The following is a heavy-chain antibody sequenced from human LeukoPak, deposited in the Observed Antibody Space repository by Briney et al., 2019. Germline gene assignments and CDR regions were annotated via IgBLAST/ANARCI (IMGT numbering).Heavy chain of an antibody. J-gene: IGHJ4*02. Sequence: GGSLRLSCAASGFTVSSNYMSWVRQAPGKGLEWVSVIYSGGSTYYADSVKGRFTISRDNAKNSLYLQMNSLRVEDTAFYYCAKDNRRHYTSGPNPDSLHWGQGALVTVSS. CDR2: IYSGGST. CDR3: AKDNRRHYTSGPNPDSLH. D-gene: IGHD6-19*01. CDR1: GFTVSSNY. V-gene: IGHV3-53*01.